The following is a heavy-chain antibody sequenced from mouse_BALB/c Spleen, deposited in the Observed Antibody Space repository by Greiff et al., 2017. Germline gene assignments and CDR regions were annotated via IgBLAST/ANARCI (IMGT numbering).Heavy chain of an antibody. CDR1: GYTFTDYA. CDR2: ISTYYGDA. J-gene: IGHJ4*01. Sequence: VKLVESGAELVRPGVSVKISCKGSGYTFTDYAMHWVKQSHAKSLEWIGVISTYYGDASYNQKFKGKATMTVDKSSSTAYMELARLTSEDSAIYYCAGSYGYDDAMDYWGQGTSVTVSS. CDR3: AGSYGYDDAMDY. D-gene: IGHD2-2*01. V-gene: IGHV1S137*01.